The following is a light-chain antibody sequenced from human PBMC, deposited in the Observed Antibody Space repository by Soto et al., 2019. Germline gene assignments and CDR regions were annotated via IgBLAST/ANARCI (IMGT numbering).Light chain of an antibody. V-gene: IGKV1-5*01. Sequence: DIQMTQSPSTLSASVGDRVTITCGASQSISTYLAWYKQKPGKAPKLLIYGASSLDRGVPSRFSGSRSGTEFTININRLQTDVFEAYFCQHYSSYSGEFAQGTKVDIK. CDR2: GAS. J-gene: IGKJ1*01. CDR1: QSISTY. CDR3: QHYSSYSGE.